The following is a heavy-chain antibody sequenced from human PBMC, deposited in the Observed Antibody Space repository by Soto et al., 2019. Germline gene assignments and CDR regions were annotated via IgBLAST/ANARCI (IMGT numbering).Heavy chain of an antibody. CDR1: GGSISNYY. J-gene: IGHJ4*02. V-gene: IGHV4-59*08. Sequence: QVQLQESGPGLVKPSETLSLTCTVSGGSISNYYWSWIRQPPGKGLQWIGYIFSSGSTNYNPSLKSRVIISVNTSKNQFSLNLNSVTAADTAVYYCARQRRDFDYWGQGSLVTVSS. CDR2: IFSSGST. CDR3: ARQRRDFDY.